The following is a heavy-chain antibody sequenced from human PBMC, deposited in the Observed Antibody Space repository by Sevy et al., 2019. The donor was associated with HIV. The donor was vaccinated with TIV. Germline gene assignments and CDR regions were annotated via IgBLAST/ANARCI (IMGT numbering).Heavy chain of an antibody. Sequence: GGSLRLSCAASGFIFSNHGMHWVRQAPGKGLEWVARIWYDGSDTYYGESVKGRFTISRDNSKNTVDLHMNSLRVEDTAVYYCARDVDSNYDGIDAWGQGTTVTVSS. D-gene: IGHD4-4*01. CDR2: IWYDGSDT. CDR1: GFIFSNHG. CDR3: ARDVDSNYDGIDA. V-gene: IGHV3-33*01. J-gene: IGHJ6*02.